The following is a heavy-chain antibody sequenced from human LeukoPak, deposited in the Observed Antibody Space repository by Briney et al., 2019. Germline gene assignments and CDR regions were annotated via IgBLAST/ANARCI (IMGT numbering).Heavy chain of an antibody. Sequence: SETLSLTCAVYGGSFSGYYWSWGRQRPGKGLEWSWEINHSGSTNYNPSLKSRVTISVNTSKNQFSLKLSSVPAADTAVYYCASPSLLWFGELSWYNWFDPWGQGTLVTVSS. V-gene: IGHV4-34*01. CDR3: ASPSLLWFGELSWYNWFDP. J-gene: IGHJ5*02. CDR1: GGSFSGYY. CDR2: INHSGST. D-gene: IGHD3-10*01.